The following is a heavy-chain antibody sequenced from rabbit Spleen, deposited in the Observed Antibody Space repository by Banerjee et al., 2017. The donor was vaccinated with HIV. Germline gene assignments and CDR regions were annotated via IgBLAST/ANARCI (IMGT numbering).Heavy chain of an antibody. Sequence: EQLEESGGGLVKPEGSLKLSCTASGFSFSNKAVMCWVHQAPGKGLEWIGYIDPVFGITYYASWVNGRFSISRENAQNTVFLQMTSLTAADTATYFCARDGTGGSYFALWGPGTLVTVS. CDR3: ARDGTGGSYFAL. D-gene: IGHD8-1*01. CDR1: GFSFSNKA. J-gene: IGHJ4*01. V-gene: IGHV1S47*01. CDR2: IDPVFGIT.